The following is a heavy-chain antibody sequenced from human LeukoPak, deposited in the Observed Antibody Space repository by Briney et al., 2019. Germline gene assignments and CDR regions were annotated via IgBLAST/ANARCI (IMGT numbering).Heavy chain of an antibody. CDR3: ARGEGTYDFWSRKAKNYMDV. D-gene: IGHD3-3*01. Sequence: SETLSLTCAVYGGSFSGYYWSWIRQPPGKGLEWIGEINHSGSTNYNPSLKSRVTISVDTSKNQFSLKLSSVTAEDTAVYYCARGEGTYDFWSRKAKNYMDVWGKGTTVTVSS. V-gene: IGHV4-34*01. J-gene: IGHJ6*03. CDR1: GGSFSGYY. CDR2: INHSGST.